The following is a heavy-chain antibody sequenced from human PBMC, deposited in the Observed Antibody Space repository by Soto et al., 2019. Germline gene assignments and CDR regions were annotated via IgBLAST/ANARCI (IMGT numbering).Heavy chain of an antibody. V-gene: IGHV4-30-4*01. CDR2: IYHSGST. CDR1: GGSISNGDYY. D-gene: IGHD1-7*01. CDR3: ATDHALAGTSVSDY. J-gene: IGHJ4*02. Sequence: PSETLSLTCTVSGGSISNGDYYWSWIRQPPGKGLEWIGYIYHSGSTYYTPSLKSRVTISVDTSKNQFSLKLSSVTAADTAVYFCATDHALAGTSVSDYWGQGTLVTVSS.